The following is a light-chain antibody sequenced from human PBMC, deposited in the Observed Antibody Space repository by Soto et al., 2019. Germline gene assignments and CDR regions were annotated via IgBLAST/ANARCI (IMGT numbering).Light chain of an antibody. V-gene: IGLV2-14*01. Sequence: QSALTQPASVSGSPGQSITISCTGTGSDVGGYNYVSWYQQHPGKAPKVMIYDVSNRPSGVSNRFSGSKSGNTASLTISGLQAEDEADYYCSSYTSASTLVVFGGGTQLTV. CDR1: GSDVGGYNY. CDR2: DVS. CDR3: SSYTSASTLVV. J-gene: IGLJ2*01.